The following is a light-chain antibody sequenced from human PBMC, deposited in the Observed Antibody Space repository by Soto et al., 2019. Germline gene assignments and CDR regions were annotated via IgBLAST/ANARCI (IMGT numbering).Light chain of an antibody. V-gene: IGKV3-20*01. J-gene: IGKJ1*01. Sequence: EIVLTQSSGTLSLSPGERATLSCRASQSVSNRYLAWYQQKPGQAPRLLIYGASSRATGIPDRFSGSGSGTDFTLTISRLEPEDFAVYYCQQYGSSSWTFGQGTKVDIK. CDR3: QQYGSSSWT. CDR2: GAS. CDR1: QSVSNRY.